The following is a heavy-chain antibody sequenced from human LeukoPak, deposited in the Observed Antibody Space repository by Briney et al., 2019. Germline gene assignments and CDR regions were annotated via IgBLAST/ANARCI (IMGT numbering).Heavy chain of an antibody. Sequence: ASVKVSCKASGGTFSSYAISWVRQAPGQGLEWMGGIIPIFGTANYAQKFQGRVTITADESTSTAYMELSSLRSEDTAVYYCARAMATGLTLKRGFDYWGQGTLVTVSS. V-gene: IGHV1-69*13. J-gene: IGHJ4*02. CDR2: IIPIFGTA. CDR1: GGTFSSYA. CDR3: ARAMATGLTLKRGFDY. D-gene: IGHD5-24*01.